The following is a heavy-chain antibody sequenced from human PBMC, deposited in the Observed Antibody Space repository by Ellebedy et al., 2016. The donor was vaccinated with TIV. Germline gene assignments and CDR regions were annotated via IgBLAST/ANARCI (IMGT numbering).Heavy chain of an antibody. CDR2: INSDGSST. V-gene: IGHV3-74*01. J-gene: IGHJ4*02. CDR1: GFTFSSYW. CDR3: ARAPGSGSYYV. Sequence: GESLKISCAASGFTFSSYWMHWVRQAPGKGLVWVSRINSDGSSTSYADSVKGRFTISRDNAKNTLYLQMNSLRAEDTAVYYCARAPGSGSYYVWGQGTLVTVSS. D-gene: IGHD3-10*01.